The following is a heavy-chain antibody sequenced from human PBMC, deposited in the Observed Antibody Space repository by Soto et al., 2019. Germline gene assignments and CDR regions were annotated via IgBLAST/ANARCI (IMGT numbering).Heavy chain of an antibody. CDR2: INPNSGGT. CDR1: GYTFTGYY. D-gene: IGHD6-19*01. V-gene: IGHV1-2*04. CDR3: ARWGIAVAGEFDY. Sequence: ASVKVSCKASGYTFTGYYMHWVRQAPGQGLEWMGWINPNSGGTNYAQKFQGWVTMTRDTSISTAYMELSRLRSDDTAVYYCARWGIAVAGEFDYWGQGTLVTVSS. J-gene: IGHJ4*02.